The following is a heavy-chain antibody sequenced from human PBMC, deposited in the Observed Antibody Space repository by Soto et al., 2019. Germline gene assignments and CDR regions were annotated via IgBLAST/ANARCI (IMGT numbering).Heavy chain of an antibody. CDR3: AKDGIRGIHIDN. CDR1: GLTFSSYP. J-gene: IGHJ4*02. Sequence: EVQLLESGGGLVQPGGSLRLSCAASGLTFSSYPMSWVRQAPGKGLQWVSSISVSAGTTYYADSVKGRFTISRDNSKNTLYLQMNSLRAEDTAVYYCAKDGIRGIHIDNWGQGTLVPSPQ. V-gene: IGHV3-23*01. CDR2: ISVSAGTT.